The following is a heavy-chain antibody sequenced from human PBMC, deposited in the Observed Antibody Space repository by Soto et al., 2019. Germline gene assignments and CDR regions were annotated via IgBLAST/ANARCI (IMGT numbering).Heavy chain of an antibody. CDR3: ARDGSGSYHWFDP. CDR1: GGTFSSYT. D-gene: IGHD3-10*01. CDR2: IIPILGIA. V-gene: IGHV1-69*08. J-gene: IGHJ5*02. Sequence: QVQLVQSGAEVKKPGSSVKVSCKASGGTFSSYTISWVRQAPGQGLEWMGRIIPILGIANYAQKFQGRVTITADKSTSTAYMELSSLRSEDTAVYYCARDGSGSYHWFDPWGQGTLVTVSS.